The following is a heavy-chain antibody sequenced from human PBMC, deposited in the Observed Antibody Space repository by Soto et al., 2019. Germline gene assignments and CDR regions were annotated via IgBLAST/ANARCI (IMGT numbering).Heavy chain of an antibody. J-gene: IGHJ4*02. CDR2: ISGSGDST. CDR3: VRGDGDYNDGNGYLARH. D-gene: IGHD5-18*01. CDR1: GFTFSSVA. V-gene: IGHV3-23*01. Sequence: GGSLRLSCAGSGFTFSSVAMTWVRQAPGKGLEWVSSISGSGDSTYYADSVKGRFTISRDNSENTLYLQMNSLRAEDTAVYYCVRGDGDYNDGNGYLARHWGQGTLVTVSS.